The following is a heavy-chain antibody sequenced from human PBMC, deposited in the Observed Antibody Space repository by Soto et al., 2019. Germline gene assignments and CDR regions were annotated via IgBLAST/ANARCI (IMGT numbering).Heavy chain of an antibody. CDR1: GFTFSSYG. CDR2: ISYDGSNK. J-gene: IGHJ6*02. CDR3: AKDSTYYYDSSGYFDYYGMDV. Sequence: GGSLRLSCAASGFTFSSYGMHWVRQAPGKGLEWVAVISYDGSNKYYADSVKGRFTISRDNSKNTLYLQMNSLRAEDTAVYYCAKDSTYYYDSSGYFDYYGMDVWGQGTTVTVSS. D-gene: IGHD3-22*01. V-gene: IGHV3-30*18.